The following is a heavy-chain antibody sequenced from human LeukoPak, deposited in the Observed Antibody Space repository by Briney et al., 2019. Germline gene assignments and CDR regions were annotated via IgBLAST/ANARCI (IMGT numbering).Heavy chain of an antibody. V-gene: IGHV1-18*01. D-gene: IGHD3-10*01. Sequence: ASVKVSCKASGYTFTSYGISWVRQAPGQGLEWMGWISAHNGNTNYAQKLQGRVTMTTDTSTSTAYMELSRLRSDDTAVYYCARGGVLLWFGDHKGNWFDPWGQGTLVTVSS. J-gene: IGHJ5*02. CDR3: ARGGVLLWFGDHKGNWFDP. CDR2: ISAHNGNT. CDR1: GYTFTSYG.